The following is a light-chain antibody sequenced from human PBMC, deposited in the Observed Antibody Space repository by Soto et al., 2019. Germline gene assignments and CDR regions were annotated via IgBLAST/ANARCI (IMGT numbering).Light chain of an antibody. CDR3: QQSNSFPYT. Sequence: DIQMTQSPSFVSASVGDRVTITCRASQDISTWLAWYQQKPGRAPNLLIYTASSLQSGVPSRFSGSGSGTDFTLTISSLHPEDFATYYCQQSNSFPYTFGQGTTLEIK. CDR2: TAS. J-gene: IGKJ2*01. V-gene: IGKV1-12*01. CDR1: QDISTW.